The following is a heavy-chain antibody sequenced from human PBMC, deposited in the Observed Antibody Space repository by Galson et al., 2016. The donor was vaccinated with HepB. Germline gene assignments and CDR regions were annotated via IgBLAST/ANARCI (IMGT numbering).Heavy chain of an antibody. V-gene: IGHV3-23*01. J-gene: IGHJ4*02. Sequence: SLRLSCAASGFTFRTYAMLWVRQAPGKGLEWVSTISGNVYSTYYADSVKGRFTISRDNSKNTLSLQMTSLRADDTAVYYCAKVHDFLSGFYKSYFDYWGQGTLVAVSS. D-gene: IGHD3-3*01. CDR3: AKVHDFLSGFYKSYFDY. CDR2: ISGNVYST. CDR1: GFTFRTYA.